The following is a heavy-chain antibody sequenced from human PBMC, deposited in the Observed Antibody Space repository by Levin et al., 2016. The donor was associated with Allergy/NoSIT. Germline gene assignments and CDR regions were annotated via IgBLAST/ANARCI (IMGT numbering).Heavy chain of an antibody. D-gene: IGHD5-18*01. Sequence: WIRQPPGKGLEWIGYIYYSGSTYYNPSLKSRVTISVDTSKNQFSLKLSSVTAVDTAVYYCAREDTAMVRIDYWGQGTLVTVSS. CDR3: AREDTAMVRIDY. CDR2: IYYSGST. J-gene: IGHJ4*02. V-gene: IGHV4-31*02.